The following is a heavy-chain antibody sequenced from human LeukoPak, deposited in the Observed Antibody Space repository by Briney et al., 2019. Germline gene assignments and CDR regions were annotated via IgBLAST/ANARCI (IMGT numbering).Heavy chain of an antibody. CDR3: ARGGSYLSAFDI. J-gene: IGHJ3*02. CDR2: IYSGGST. CDR1: GFTFSSSY. V-gene: IGHV3-53*01. D-gene: IGHD1-26*01. Sequence: PGGSLRLSCAASGFTFSSSYMSWVRQAPGKGLEWVSIIYSGGSTYHADSVKGRFTISRDNSKNTLYLQMNSLRAEDTAVYYCARGGSYLSAFDIWGQGTMVTVSS.